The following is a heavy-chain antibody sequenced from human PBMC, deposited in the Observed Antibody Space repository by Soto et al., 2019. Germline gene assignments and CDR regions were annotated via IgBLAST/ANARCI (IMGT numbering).Heavy chain of an antibody. CDR1: GASISSDGYY. J-gene: IGHJ4*02. V-gene: IGHV4-31*03. CDR3: ARAAAVGSRLMGYYFDY. D-gene: IGHD6-13*01. Sequence: PSETLSLTCTVSGASISSDGYYWSWIRQHPGKGLEWIGFMYNSGSTYYNPSLKSRLTMSADMSANHFSVELNSVTAADTAVYYCARAAAVGSRLMGYYFDYWGQGALVTVSS. CDR2: MYNSGST.